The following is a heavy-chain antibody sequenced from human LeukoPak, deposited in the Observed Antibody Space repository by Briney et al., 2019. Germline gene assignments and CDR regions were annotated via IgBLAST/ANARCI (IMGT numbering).Heavy chain of an antibody. CDR3: ARVAARRNYYYYMDV. D-gene: IGHD6-6*01. CDR2: IYHSGST. Sequence: SETLSLTCTVSGYFISSGYYWGWIRQPPGKGLEWIGSIYHSGSTYYNPSLKSRVTISVDTSKNQFSLKLSSVTAADTAVYYCARVAARRNYYYYMDVWGKGTTVTVSS. J-gene: IGHJ6*03. CDR1: GYFISSGYY. V-gene: IGHV4-38-2*02.